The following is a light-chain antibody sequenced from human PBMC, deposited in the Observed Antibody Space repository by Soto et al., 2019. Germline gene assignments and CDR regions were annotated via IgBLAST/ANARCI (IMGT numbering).Light chain of an antibody. Sequence: SYELTQPPSVSVSPGQTASITCSGGKLGDKYACWYQQKPRQSPVLVIYQDSKRPSGIPERFSGSNSGNTATLTISGTQAMDEADYYCQAWDSSTYVVFGGGTKLTVL. J-gene: IGLJ2*01. CDR3: QAWDSSTYVV. CDR1: KLGDKY. V-gene: IGLV3-1*01. CDR2: QDS.